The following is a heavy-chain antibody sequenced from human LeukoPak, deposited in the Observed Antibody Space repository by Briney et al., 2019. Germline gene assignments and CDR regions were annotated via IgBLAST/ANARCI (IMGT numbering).Heavy chain of an antibody. V-gene: IGHV4-59*08. CDR3: ARHSIAVAGREFDY. D-gene: IGHD6-19*01. J-gene: IGHJ4*02. CDR2: IYYSGST. Sequence: SETLSLTCTVSGGSISSYYWSWIRQPPGKGLEWIGYIYYSGSTNYNPSLKSRVTISVDTSKNQFSLKLSSVTAADTAVYYCARHSIAVAGREFDYWGQGTLVTVSS. CDR1: GGSISSYY.